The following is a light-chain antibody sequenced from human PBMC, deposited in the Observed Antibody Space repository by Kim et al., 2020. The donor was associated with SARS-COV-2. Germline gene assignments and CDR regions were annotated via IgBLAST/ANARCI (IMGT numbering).Light chain of an antibody. CDR1: SLRSYY. CDR2: GKN. J-gene: IGLJ2*01. V-gene: IGLV3-19*01. Sequence: SSELTQDPAVSVALGQTVRITCQGDSLRSYYASWYQQKPGQAPVVVIYGKNNRLSGIPDRFSGSSSGNTASLTITGAQAEDEADYYCNSRDRRTSHLVFG. CDR3: NSRDRRTSHLV.